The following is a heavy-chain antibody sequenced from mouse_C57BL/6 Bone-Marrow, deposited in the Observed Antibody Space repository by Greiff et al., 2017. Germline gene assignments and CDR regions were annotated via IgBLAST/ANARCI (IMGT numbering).Heavy chain of an antibody. J-gene: IGHJ3*01. V-gene: IGHV1-64*01. Sequence: QVQLQQPGAELVKPGASVKLSCKASGYTFTSYWLHWVKQRPGQGLEWIGMIHPNSGSNNYNEKFKSKATLTVDKSSSTAYMQLSSLTSEDSAVYYCARPDDALFAYWGQGTLVTVSA. CDR3: ARPDDALFAY. D-gene: IGHD2-3*01. CDR1: GYTFTSYW. CDR2: IHPNSGSN.